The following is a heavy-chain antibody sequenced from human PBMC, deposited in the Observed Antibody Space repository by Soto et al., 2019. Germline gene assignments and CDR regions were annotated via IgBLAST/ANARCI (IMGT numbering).Heavy chain of an antibody. J-gene: IGHJ6*02. Sequence: GGSLRLSCAASGFTFSSYGMHWVRQAPGKGLEWVAVIWYDGSNKYYADSVKGRFTISRDNSKNTLYLQMNSLRAEDTAVYYCARGSSIAASVYYYYYGMDVWGQGPMVTVAS. V-gene: IGHV3-33*01. CDR3: ARGSSIAASVYYYYYGMDV. CDR2: IWYDGSNK. CDR1: GFTFSSYG. D-gene: IGHD6-6*01.